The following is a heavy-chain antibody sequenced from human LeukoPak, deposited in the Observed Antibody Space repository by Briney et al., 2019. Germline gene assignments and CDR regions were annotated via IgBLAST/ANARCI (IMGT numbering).Heavy chain of an antibody. Sequence: GGSLRLSCAASGLTFSSYGMSWVRQAPGKGLEWVSIVSGSGGTTYYADSVKGRFTISRDNPKNTLYLQMNSLRAEDTAVYYCAKELSGSYYGPPYLDYWGQGTLLTVSS. CDR2: VSGSGGTT. J-gene: IGHJ4*02. D-gene: IGHD1-26*01. V-gene: IGHV3-23*01. CDR3: AKELSGSYYGPPYLDY. CDR1: GLTFSSYG.